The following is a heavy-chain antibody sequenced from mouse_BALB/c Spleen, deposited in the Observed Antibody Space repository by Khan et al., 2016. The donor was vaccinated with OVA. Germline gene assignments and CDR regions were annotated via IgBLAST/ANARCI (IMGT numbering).Heavy chain of an antibody. V-gene: IGHV3-2*02. CDR2: ISYSGNI. CDR1: GYSITSDYA. J-gene: IGHJ2*01. CDR3: ARIKGGDFDY. Sequence: EVQLVETGPGLVKPSQSLSLTCNVTGYSITSDYAWNWIRQFPGNNLEWMGYISYSGNIKYTPYLKSRISITRDTSKNQFFLQLNSVTIEDTATYYCARIKGGDFDYWGQGTTLTVSS.